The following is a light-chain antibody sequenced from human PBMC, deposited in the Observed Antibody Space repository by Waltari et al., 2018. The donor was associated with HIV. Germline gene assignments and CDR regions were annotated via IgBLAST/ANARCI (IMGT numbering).Light chain of an antibody. V-gene: IGLV1-51*01. Sequence: QSVLTQPPSVSAAPGQKVTISCSGSSSNIGKNFVSWFKQLPGTAPKPLIYDNNNRPSGIPDLFSGSKSGTSATLGITGLQTGDEADYYCGTWDSSLSGVVFGGGTKLTVL. J-gene: IGLJ2*01. CDR2: DNN. CDR3: GTWDSSLSGVV. CDR1: SSNIGKNF.